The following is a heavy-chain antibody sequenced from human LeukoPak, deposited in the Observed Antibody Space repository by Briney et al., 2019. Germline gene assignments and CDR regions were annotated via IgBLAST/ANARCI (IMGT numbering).Heavy chain of an antibody. CDR1: GFTFSDYA. D-gene: IGHD3-10*01. Sequence: GGSLRLYCAASGFTFSDYAMNWVRQAPGKGLEWVSTIIGRGDNTFYAASAKGRFTISRDNSMNTLYLQMNSLRAEDTAVYYCAKDPEWVRGISHFDYWGQGTLVTVSS. CDR3: AKDPEWVRGISHFDY. V-gene: IGHV3-23*01. J-gene: IGHJ4*02. CDR2: IIGRGDNT.